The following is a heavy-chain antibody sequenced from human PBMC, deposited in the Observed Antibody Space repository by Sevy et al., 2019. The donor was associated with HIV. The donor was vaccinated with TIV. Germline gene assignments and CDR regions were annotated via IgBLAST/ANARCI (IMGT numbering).Heavy chain of an antibody. CDR3: AKVIDILPGYYFDS. D-gene: IGHD3-9*01. CDR1: GFTFNIYA. V-gene: IGHV3-23*01. Sequence: GGSLRLSCAASGFTFNIYAMSWVRQAPGKGLEWVSRISGSGGTKYYADSVKGGFTTSRDNSQNTLYLEMNSLRAEDTAVYYCAKVIDILPGYYFDSWGQGTLVTVSS. J-gene: IGHJ4*02. CDR2: ISGSGGTK.